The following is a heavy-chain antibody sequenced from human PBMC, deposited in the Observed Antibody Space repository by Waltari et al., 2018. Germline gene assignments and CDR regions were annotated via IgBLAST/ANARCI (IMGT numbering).Heavy chain of an antibody. D-gene: IGHD2-21*02. CDR1: GFTFSTYS. Sequence: EVQLVESGGGLVQPGGSLRLSCAASGFTFSTYSMNWVRQAPGKGLELVSYISSSSSTIYYAYSVNGRFTFSRDNAKNSLYLQMNSLRAEDTAVYYCARDNDYYFDYWGQGTLVTVSS. J-gene: IGHJ4*02. CDR3: ARDNDYYFDY. CDR2: ISSSSSTI. V-gene: IGHV3-48*04.